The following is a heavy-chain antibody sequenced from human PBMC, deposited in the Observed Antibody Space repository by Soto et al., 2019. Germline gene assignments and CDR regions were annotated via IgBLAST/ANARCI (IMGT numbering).Heavy chain of an antibody. CDR3: AREGGASSDGHYYFDS. CDR2: IYYSGNT. V-gene: IGHV4-30-4*01. J-gene: IGHJ4*02. Sequence: QVQLQESGPGLVKPSQTLSLTCTFSGGSTSSDNYWSWIRQPPGKGLEWIGHIYYSGNTDYNPSLKSRLAISIDTSKNQFSLKLSSVTAADTAVYFCAREGGASSDGHYYFDSWGQGSLVTVSS. D-gene: IGHD3-16*01. CDR1: GGSTSSDNY.